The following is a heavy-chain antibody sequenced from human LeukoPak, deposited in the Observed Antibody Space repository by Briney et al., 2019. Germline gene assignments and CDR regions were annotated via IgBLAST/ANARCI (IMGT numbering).Heavy chain of an antibody. D-gene: IGHD3-9*01. CDR2: IYRGGIT. J-gene: IGHJ4*02. Sequence: SETLSLTCSVSGYSISSGYHWGWIRQPPGKGLEWIGNIYRGGITYYNPSLKRRVTISVDTSKNHFSLRLSSVTAADTAVYYCARIDWNPDYWGQGTLVTVSS. CDR3: ARIDWNPDY. V-gene: IGHV4-38-2*01. CDR1: GYSISSGYH.